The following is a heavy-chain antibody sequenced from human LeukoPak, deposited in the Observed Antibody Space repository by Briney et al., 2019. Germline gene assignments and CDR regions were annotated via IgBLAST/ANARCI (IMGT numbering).Heavy chain of an antibody. CDR3: ARYSGWYFGY. CDR2: IYTSGST. CDR1: GGSISSGSYY. D-gene: IGHD6-19*01. J-gene: IGHJ4*02. V-gene: IGHV4-61*02. Sequence: SETLSLTCTVSGGSISSGSYYWSWIRQPAGKGLEWIGRIYTSGSTNYNPSLKSRVTISVDTSKNQFSLKLSSVTAADTAVYYCARYSGWYFGYWGQGTLVTVSS.